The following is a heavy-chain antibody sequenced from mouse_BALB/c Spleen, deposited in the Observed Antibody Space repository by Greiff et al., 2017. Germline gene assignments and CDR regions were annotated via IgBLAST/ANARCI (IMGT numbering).Heavy chain of an antibody. D-gene: IGHD3-1*01. Sequence: QVQLQQPGAELVKPGASVKLSCKASGYTFTSYWMHWVKQSPGQGLEWIGEINPSNGRTNYNEKFKSKATLTVDKSSSTAYMQLSSLTSEDSAVYYCARGSSGYAYWGQGTLVTVSA. V-gene: IGHV1S81*02. CDR2: INPSNGRT. J-gene: IGHJ3*01. CDR1: GYTFTSYW. CDR3: ARGSSGYAY.